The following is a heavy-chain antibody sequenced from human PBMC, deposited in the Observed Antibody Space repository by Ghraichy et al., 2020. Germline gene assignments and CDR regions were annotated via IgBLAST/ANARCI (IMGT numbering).Heavy chain of an antibody. Sequence: ETPSLTCAASGFTFSSFAMSWIRQAPGKGLEWVSAIRATDDATYYADSVKGRFTISRDNSKNTLYLQMNGLRVEDTAIYYCAKPTTVTFGPGYNWFDPWGRGTLVTVSS. CDR2: IRATDDAT. J-gene: IGHJ5*02. V-gene: IGHV3-23*01. CDR1: GFTFSSFA. CDR3: AKPTTVTFGPGYNWFDP. D-gene: IGHD4-11*01.